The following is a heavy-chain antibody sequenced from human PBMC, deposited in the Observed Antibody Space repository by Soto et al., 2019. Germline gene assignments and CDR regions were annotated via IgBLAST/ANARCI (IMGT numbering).Heavy chain of an antibody. CDR2: IYYSGST. CDR1: GGSISSYY. CDR3: ARHEACGYYPDY. V-gene: IGHV4-59*08. Sequence: QVQLQESGPGLVKPSETLSLTCTVSGGSISSYYWSWIRQPPGKGLEWIGYIYYSGSTNYNPSLKSRVTISVDTSKNQFSLKLSSVTAADTAVYYCARHEACGYYPDYWGQGTLVTVSS. J-gene: IGHJ4*02. D-gene: IGHD3-22*01.